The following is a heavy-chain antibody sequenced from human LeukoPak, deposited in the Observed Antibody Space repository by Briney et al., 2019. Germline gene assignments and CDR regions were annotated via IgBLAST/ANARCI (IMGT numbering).Heavy chain of an antibody. Sequence: GGSLRLSCAASGFTFSNYWMHWVRQAPGKGLVWVSRINSDGSSTTYADSVKGRFTVSRDNAKNTLFLQMNSPRAEDTAVYYCVRDLLYRFDFWGQGTLVTVSS. J-gene: IGHJ4*02. D-gene: IGHD3-16*02. CDR3: VRDLLYRFDF. CDR2: INSDGSST. V-gene: IGHV3-74*01. CDR1: GFTFSNYW.